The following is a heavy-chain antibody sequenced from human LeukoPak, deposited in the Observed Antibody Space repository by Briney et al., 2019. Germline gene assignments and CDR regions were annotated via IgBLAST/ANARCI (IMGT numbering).Heavy chain of an antibody. D-gene: IGHD3-22*01. Sequence: GGSLRLSCAASGFTVSSNYMSWVRQAPGKGLEWVSAISGSGGSTFYADSVKGRFTLSRDNSKNTLYLQMNSLRAEDTAVYYCARDEPYYYDSSGYLYYFDYWGQGTLVTVSS. V-gene: IGHV3-23*01. J-gene: IGHJ4*02. CDR3: ARDEPYYYDSSGYLYYFDY. CDR2: ISGSGGST. CDR1: GFTVSSNY.